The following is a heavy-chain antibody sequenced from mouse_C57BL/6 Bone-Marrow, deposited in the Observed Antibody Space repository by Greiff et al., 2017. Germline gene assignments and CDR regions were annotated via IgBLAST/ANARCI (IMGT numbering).Heavy chain of an antibody. Sequence: QVQLQQSGAELVRPGASVKLSCKASGYTFTDYYINWVKQRPGQGLEWIARIYPGSGNTYYNEKFKGKATMTAEKSSSTAYMQLRSLTTEDPAVYFCARWGWLLRAMDYWGQGTSVTVSA. CDR3: ARWGWLLRAMDY. V-gene: IGHV1-76*01. CDR2: IYPGSGNT. D-gene: IGHD2-3*01. CDR1: GYTFTDYY. J-gene: IGHJ4*01.